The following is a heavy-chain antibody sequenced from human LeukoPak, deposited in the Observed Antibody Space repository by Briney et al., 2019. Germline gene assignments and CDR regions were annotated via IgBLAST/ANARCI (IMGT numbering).Heavy chain of an antibody. J-gene: IGHJ4*02. Sequence: GGSLRLSCAASGFTFSDYYMSWIRQAPGKGLEWVSYISSSGSTIYYADSVKGRFTISRDNAKNSLYLQMNSLRAEDTAVYYCARDLYYYDSSGYPPGYWGQGTLVTVSS. CDR3: ARDLYYYDSSGYPPGY. V-gene: IGHV3-11*01. D-gene: IGHD3-22*01. CDR2: ISSSGSTI. CDR1: GFTFSDYY.